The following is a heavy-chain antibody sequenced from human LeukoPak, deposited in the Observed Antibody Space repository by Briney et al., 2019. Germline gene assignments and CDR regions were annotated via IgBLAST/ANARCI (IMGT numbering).Heavy chain of an antibody. CDR2: IYSGVPT. J-gene: IGHJ4*02. Sequence: SETLSLTCTTSGVSISRFYWSWVRQPPGKGLEWIGNIYSGVPTYFNPSLKSRGIISVDTSKNQFYLNLTSVTAADAAMYYCVQTTGWPGFDYWGQGILVTVSS. CDR1: GVSISRFY. D-gene: IGHD1-1*01. CDR3: VQTTGWPGFDY. V-gene: IGHV4-4*09.